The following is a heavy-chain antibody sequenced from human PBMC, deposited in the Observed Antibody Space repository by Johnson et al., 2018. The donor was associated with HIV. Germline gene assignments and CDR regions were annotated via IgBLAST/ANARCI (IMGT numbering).Heavy chain of an antibody. J-gene: IGHJ3*02. D-gene: IGHD5-24*01. CDR3: AKIRGEMATTDAFDI. CDR2: ISFDGSNK. V-gene: IGHV3-30*04. CDR1: GFTFSSYA. Sequence: QVQLVESGGGVVQPGRSLRLSCVVSGFTFSSYAFHWVRRAPGKGLEWVAVISFDGSNKYYTDSVKGRFTISRDNSKNTLYLQMNSLRAEDTAVYYCAKIRGEMATTDAFDIWGQGTMVTVSS.